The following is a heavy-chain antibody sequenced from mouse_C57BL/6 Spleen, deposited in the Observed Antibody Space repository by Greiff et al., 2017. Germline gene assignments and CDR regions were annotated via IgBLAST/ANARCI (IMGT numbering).Heavy chain of an antibody. D-gene: IGHD2-2*01. J-gene: IGHJ3*01. Sequence: QVQLQQPGAELVRPGTSVKLSCKASGYTFTSYWMHWVKQRPGQGLEWIGVIDPSDSYTNYNQKFKGKATLTVDTSSGTAYMQLSSLTSEDSAVYYWAYGYDERGFAYGGQGTLVTVSA. CDR3: AYGYDERGFAY. CDR1: GYTFTSYW. CDR2: IDPSDSYT. V-gene: IGHV1-59*01.